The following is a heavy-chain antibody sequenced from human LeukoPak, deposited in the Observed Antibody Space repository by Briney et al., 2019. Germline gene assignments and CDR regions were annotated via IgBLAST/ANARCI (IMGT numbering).Heavy chain of an antibody. J-gene: IGHJ4*02. Sequence: GKSLRLSCAASGFTFSSYGMHWVRQAPGKGLEWVAVISYDGSSKYYIDSVKGRFTISRDNSKNTLYLQMNSLRAEDTAVYYCARVKGVGATKGKFDYWGQGTLVTVSS. D-gene: IGHD1-26*01. CDR2: ISYDGSSK. CDR3: ARVKGVGATKGKFDY. CDR1: GFTFSSYG. V-gene: IGHV3-30*03.